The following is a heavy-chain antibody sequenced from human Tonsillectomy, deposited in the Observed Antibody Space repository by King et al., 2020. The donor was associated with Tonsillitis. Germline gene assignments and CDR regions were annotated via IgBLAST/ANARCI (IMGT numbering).Heavy chain of an antibody. CDR3: ARDPCGGDCYSRGAFDI. V-gene: IGHV3-30-3*01. CDR1: GLTFSSFA. J-gene: IGHJ3*02. CDR2: ISYDVTNK. Sequence: QLVQSGGGVVQPGRSLRLSCAASGLTFSSFAMHWVRRAPGKGLEWVAAISYDVTNKYYADSVKGRFTISRDNSKNTLYLQMHSLRAEDTAVYYCARDPCGGDCYSRGAFDIWGQGTTVTVSS. D-gene: IGHD2-21*01.